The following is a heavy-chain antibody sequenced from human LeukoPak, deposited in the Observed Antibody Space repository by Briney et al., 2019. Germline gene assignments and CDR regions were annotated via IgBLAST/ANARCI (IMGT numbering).Heavy chain of an antibody. D-gene: IGHD1-26*01. Sequence: ASVKVSCKASGYTFTGYYMHWVRQAPGQGLEWMGRINPNSGGTNYAQKFQGRVTMTRDTSIGTAYMELSRLRSDDTAVYYCATVYSGSYFGDFDYWGQGTLVTVSS. CDR1: GYTFTGYY. CDR2: INPNSGGT. V-gene: IGHV1-2*06. J-gene: IGHJ4*02. CDR3: ATVYSGSYFGDFDY.